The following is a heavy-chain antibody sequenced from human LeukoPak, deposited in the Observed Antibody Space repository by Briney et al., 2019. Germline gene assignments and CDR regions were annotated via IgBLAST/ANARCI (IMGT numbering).Heavy chain of an antibody. J-gene: IGHJ6*02. D-gene: IGHD4-17*01. V-gene: IGHV4-4*07. CDR1: GGSISSYY. CDR2: IYTSGST. CDR3: AREPHLGTVTHYYYYYGMDV. Sequence: PSETPSLTCTVSGGSISSYYWSWIRQPAGKGLEWIGRIYTSGSTNYNPSLKSRVTMSVDTSKNQFSLKLSSVTAADTAVYYCAREPHLGTVTHYYYYYGMDVWGQGTTVTVSS.